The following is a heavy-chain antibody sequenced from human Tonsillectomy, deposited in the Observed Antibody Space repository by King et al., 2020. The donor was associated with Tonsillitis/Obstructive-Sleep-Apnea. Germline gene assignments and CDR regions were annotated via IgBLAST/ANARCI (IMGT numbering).Heavy chain of an antibody. J-gene: IGHJ4*02. Sequence: VQLVESGGGLIQPGGSLRLSCAASGFTVSSNYMSWVRQAPGKGPEWVSVLYSGGSTYYADSVKGRFTISRDNSKNTLYLQMNSLRAEDTAVYYCARAGYSSSWSLFDYWGQGTLVTVSS. V-gene: IGHV3-53*01. CDR3: ARAGYSSSWSLFDY. CDR1: GFTVSSNY. CDR2: LYSGGST. D-gene: IGHD6-13*01.